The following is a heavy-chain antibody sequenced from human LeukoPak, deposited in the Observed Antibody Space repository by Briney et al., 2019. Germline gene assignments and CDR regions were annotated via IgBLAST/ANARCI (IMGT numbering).Heavy chain of an antibody. J-gene: IGHJ3*02. V-gene: IGHV1-69*04. CDR1: GGTFSSYA. D-gene: IGHD5-18*01. Sequence: GASVKVSCKASGGTFSSYAISWVRQAPGQGLEWMGRIIPILGIANYAQKFQGRVTITADKSTSTAYMELSSLRSEDTAVYYCARSDSYDTFDAFDIWGQGTMVTVSS. CDR2: IIPILGIA. CDR3: ARSDSYDTFDAFDI.